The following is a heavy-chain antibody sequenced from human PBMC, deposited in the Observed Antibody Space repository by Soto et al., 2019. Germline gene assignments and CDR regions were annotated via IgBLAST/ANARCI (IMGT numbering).Heavy chain of an antibody. CDR2: IDPSDSYT. CDR1: GYSFTSYW. D-gene: IGHD3-10*01. Sequence: GESLKISCKGSGYSFTSYWISWVRQMPGKGLEWMGRIDPSDSYTNYSPSFQGHVTISADKSISTAYLQWSSLKASDTAMYYCARLALFTMVRGVESANYSMDVWGQGTTVTVSS. CDR3: ARLALFTMVRGVESANYSMDV. J-gene: IGHJ6*02. V-gene: IGHV5-10-1*01.